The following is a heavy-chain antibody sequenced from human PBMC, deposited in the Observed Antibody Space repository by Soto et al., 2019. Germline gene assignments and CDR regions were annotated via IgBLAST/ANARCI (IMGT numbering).Heavy chain of an antibody. CDR1: GFTVSGNY. V-gene: IGHV3-53*01. D-gene: IGHD3-22*01. CDR3: STSDYLDSSGSDY. CDR2: IYNDDST. J-gene: IGHJ4*02. Sequence: GGSLRLSCAGAGSGFTVSGNYMSWVRQPPGKGLEWVSVIYNDDSTYYAHSVKGRFTISRDNSKNTLYLQMNSLRDEDTAVYYCSTSDYLDSSGSDYWGQGTVVTVSS.